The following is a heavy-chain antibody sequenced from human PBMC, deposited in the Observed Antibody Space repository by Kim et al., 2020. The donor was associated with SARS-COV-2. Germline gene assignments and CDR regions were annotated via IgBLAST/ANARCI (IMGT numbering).Heavy chain of an antibody. Sequence: YSPSLKGRVTISVDTSKNQFSLRLSSGTAADTAVYYCARHDLATANWFDPWGQGTLVTVSS. D-gene: IGHD6-13*01. J-gene: IGHJ5*02. V-gene: IGHV4-39*01. CDR3: ARHDLATANWFDP.